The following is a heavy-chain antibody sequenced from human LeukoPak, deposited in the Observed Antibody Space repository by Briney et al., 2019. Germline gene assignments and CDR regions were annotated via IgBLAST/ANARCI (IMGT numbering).Heavy chain of an antibody. CDR1: GGTFSSYA. Sequence: ASVKVSCTASGGTFSSYAISWVRQAPGQGLEWMGGIIPIFGTANYAQKFQGRVTITADESTSTAYMELSSLRSEDTAVYYCARDTIVGAIWSPFDYWGQGTLVTVSS. J-gene: IGHJ4*02. CDR2: IIPIFGTA. V-gene: IGHV1-69*13. CDR3: ARDTIVGAIWSPFDY. D-gene: IGHD1-26*01.